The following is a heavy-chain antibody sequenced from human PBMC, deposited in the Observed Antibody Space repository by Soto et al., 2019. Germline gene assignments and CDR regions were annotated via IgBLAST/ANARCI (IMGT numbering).Heavy chain of an antibody. CDR1: GGSFSCYY. J-gene: IGHJ3*02. CDR3: ARGECSSNYCFTRWALDI. D-gene: IGHD2-2*01. CDR2: IHHSGRT. V-gene: IGHV4-34*01. Sequence: SETLSLTCAVYGGSFSCYYWTWIRQTPGKGLEWIGEIHHSGRTNYNPSLKSRVSISADTSKTQFSLNLTSVTAADTAVYYCARGECSSNYCFTRWALDIWGQGTVVT.